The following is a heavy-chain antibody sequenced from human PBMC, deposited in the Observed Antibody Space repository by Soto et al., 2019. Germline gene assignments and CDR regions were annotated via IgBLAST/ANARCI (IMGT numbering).Heavy chain of an antibody. D-gene: IGHD1-26*01. CDR1: GYTFSNHW. CDR3: AKSIEGGPMDV. J-gene: IGHJ6*02. V-gene: IGHV5-51*01. CDR2: IFPRDSDT. Sequence: GESLKISCLGSGYTFSNHWINWVRLVPGKGLEWMGIIFPRDSDTRYSPSLQGQVIISVDKSTNTAYLQWTRLTASDTAIYYCAKSIEGGPMDVWGQGTTVTVSS.